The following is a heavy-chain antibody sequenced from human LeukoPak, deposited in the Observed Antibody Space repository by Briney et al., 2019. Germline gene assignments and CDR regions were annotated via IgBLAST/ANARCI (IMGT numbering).Heavy chain of an antibody. CDR3: ARVGALHGGWYYFDY. J-gene: IGHJ4*02. V-gene: IGHV3-66*01. D-gene: IGHD1-26*01. CDR1: GFTVSSNY. CDR2: VYSGSRT. Sequence: GGSLRLSCAASGFTVSSNYMSGVRQAPGKGLEWVSVVYSGSRTYYADSVKGRFTIYRDNSKITLYLQMNSLRAEDMAVYYCARVGALHGGWYYFDYWGQGTLVTVSS.